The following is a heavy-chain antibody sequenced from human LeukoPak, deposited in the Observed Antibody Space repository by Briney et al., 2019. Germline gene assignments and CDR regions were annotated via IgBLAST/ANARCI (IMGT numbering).Heavy chain of an antibody. CDR1: GFTFSSYA. CDR3: AKRREGSCSGSSCWSAFDI. J-gene: IGHJ3*02. Sequence: TGGSLRLSCAASGFTFSSYAMSWVRQAPGKGLEWVSAISSGGVYSYYADSVQGRLTISRDNSKNTLYLQMNSMRAEEPAVYYCAKRREGSCSGSSCWSAFDIWGQGTMVTVSS. CDR2: ISSGGVYS. V-gene: IGHV3-23*01. D-gene: IGHD2-15*01.